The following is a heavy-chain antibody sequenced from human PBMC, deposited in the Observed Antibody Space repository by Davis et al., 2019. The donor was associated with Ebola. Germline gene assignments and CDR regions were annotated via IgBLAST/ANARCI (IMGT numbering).Heavy chain of an antibody. D-gene: IGHD1-7*01. CDR3: ARLCNWNYVIVCSFDI. V-gene: IGHV1-8*01. CDR2: MNPNSGNT. J-gene: IGHJ3*02. CDR1: GYTFTNYD. Sequence: ASVKVSCKTSGYTFTNYDINWVRQAPGQGLEWMGWMNPNSGNTGYAQDFQGRITMTRNISISTAYMELSSLRSEDTAVYYCARLCNWNYVIVCSFDIWGQGTMVTVSS.